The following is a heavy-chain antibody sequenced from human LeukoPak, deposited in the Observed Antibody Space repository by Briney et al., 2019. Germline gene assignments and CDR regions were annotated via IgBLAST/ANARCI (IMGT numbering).Heavy chain of an antibody. J-gene: IGHJ5*02. CDR2: IYYSGST. D-gene: IGHD6-13*01. CDR3: ARSLVSGRRHQGWFDP. Sequence: SETLSLTCTVSGGSISSYYWSWIRQPPGKGLEWIGYIYYSGSTNYNPSLKSRVTISVDTSKNQFSLKLSSVTAADTAVYYCARSLVSGRRHQGWFDPWGQGTLVTVSS. V-gene: IGHV4-59*01. CDR1: GGSISSYY.